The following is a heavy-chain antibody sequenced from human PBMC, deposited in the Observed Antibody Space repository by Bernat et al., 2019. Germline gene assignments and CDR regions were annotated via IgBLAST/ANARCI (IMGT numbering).Heavy chain of an antibody. J-gene: IGHJ4*02. V-gene: IGHV3-15*07. D-gene: IGHD3-22*01. CDR2: IKSKTDGGTT. Sequence: EVQLVESGGGLVKPGGSLRLSCAASGFTFSNAWMNWVRQAPGKGLEWVGRIKSKTDGGTTDYAAPVKGRFTISRDDSQNTLYLQMNTLKTEDTAVYYCSTVFPYDSSPSCGQGTIVTVSS. CDR3: STVFPYDSSPS. CDR1: GFTFSNAW.